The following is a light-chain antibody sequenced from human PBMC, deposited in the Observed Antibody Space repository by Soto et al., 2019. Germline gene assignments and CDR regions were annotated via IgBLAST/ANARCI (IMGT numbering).Light chain of an antibody. CDR3: CSYACRSTLV. J-gene: IGLJ2*01. V-gene: IGLV2-23*01. Sequence: QSALTQPASVSGSPGQSITISCTGTSSDVGSYNLVSWYQQHPGKAPKLMIYEGSKRPSGVSNRFSGSKSGNTSSLTISGLQAEDEADYYCCSYACRSTLVFGGGTTLTVL. CDR2: EGS. CDR1: SSDVGSYNL.